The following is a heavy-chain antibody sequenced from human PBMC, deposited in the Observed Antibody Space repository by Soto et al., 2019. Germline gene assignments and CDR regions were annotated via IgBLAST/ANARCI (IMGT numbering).Heavy chain of an antibody. CDR3: ARASAMVRGVIITSEYYYYGMDV. V-gene: IGHV4-34*01. CDR2: INHSGST. CDR1: GGSFSGYY. Sequence: SETLSLTCAVYGGSFSGYYWSWIRQPPGKGLEWIGEINHSGSTNYNPSLKSRVTISVDTSKNQFSLKLSSVTAADTAVYYCARASAMVRGVIITSEYYYYGMDVWGQGTTVTVSS. J-gene: IGHJ6*02. D-gene: IGHD3-10*01.